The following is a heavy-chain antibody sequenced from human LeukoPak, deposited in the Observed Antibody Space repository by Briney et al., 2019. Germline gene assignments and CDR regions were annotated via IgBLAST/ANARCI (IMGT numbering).Heavy chain of an antibody. Sequence: PGGSLRLSCAASGFTFSSYSMNWVRQAPGKGLEWVSSISSSSSYIYYADSAKGRFTISRDNAKNSLYLQMNSLRAEDTAVYYCARLSKGPDAFDIWGQGTMVTVSS. CDR2: ISSSSSYI. J-gene: IGHJ3*02. V-gene: IGHV3-21*01. CDR1: GFTFSSYS. CDR3: ARLSKGPDAFDI. D-gene: IGHD3-16*02.